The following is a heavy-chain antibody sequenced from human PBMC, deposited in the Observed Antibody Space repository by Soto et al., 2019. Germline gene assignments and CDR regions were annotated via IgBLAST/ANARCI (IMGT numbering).Heavy chain of an antibody. Sequence: EVQLVESGGGLVQPGGSLRLSCATSGFILSDCAMNWVRQAPGKGLXXVSYISSSSSVIDYADSVKGRFTVSRDNARNSLYLQMNSLRAEDTAVYYCARDLSWGSNWYYYMDVWGKGTTVTVSS. D-gene: IGHD7-27*01. V-gene: IGHV3-48*01. CDR1: GFILSDCA. J-gene: IGHJ6*03. CDR3: ARDLSWGSNWYYYMDV. CDR2: ISSSSSVI.